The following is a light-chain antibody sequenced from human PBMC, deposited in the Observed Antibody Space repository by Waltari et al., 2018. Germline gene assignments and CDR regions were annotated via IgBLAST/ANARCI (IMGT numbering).Light chain of an antibody. J-gene: IGKJ2*03. CDR1: QSVSSS. CDR2: GAS. Sequence: EIVMTQSPATLSLSPGERVTLSCRASQSVSSSLAWYQQKPGQAPRLLIYGASSRATGIPDRFSGSGSGTEFTLTISSLEPEDVAVYYCQQNSNWPPYSFGQGTKVEIK. CDR3: QQNSNWPPYS. V-gene: IGKV3D-15*01.